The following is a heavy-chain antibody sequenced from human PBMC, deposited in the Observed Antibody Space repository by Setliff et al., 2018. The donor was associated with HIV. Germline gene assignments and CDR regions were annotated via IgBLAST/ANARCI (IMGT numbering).Heavy chain of an antibody. CDR1: GGSISSGSYY. CDR2: IYTSGST. CDR3: ARDSGGYNYGFAVGSFDY. V-gene: IGHV4-61*02. J-gene: IGHJ4*02. D-gene: IGHD5-18*01. Sequence: SETLSLTCTVSGGSISSGSYYWGWIRQPAGKGLEWIGRIYTSGSTNYNASLKSRVTISVDTSKSQFSLKLTSVAAADTAVYYCARDSGGYNYGFAVGSFDYWGQGALVTVSS.